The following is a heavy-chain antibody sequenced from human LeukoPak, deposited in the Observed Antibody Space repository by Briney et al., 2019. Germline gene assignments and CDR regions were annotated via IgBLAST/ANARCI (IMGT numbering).Heavy chain of an antibody. J-gene: IGHJ3*02. CDR1: RYTFTSYA. D-gene: IGHD2-8*01. V-gene: IGHV1-3*01. Sequence: WASVKVSCKASRYTFTSYAMHWVRQAPGQRLEWMGWINAGNGNTKYSQKFQGRVTITRDTSASTAYMELSSLRSEDTAVYYCARDKALYPGVDDAFDIWGQGTMVTVSS. CDR3: ARDKALYPGVDDAFDI. CDR2: INAGNGNT.